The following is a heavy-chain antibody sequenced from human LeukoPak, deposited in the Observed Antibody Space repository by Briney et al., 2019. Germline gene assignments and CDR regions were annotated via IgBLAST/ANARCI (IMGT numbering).Heavy chain of an antibody. D-gene: IGHD4-23*01. CDR1: GGTFSSYA. CDR2: INPNSGGT. J-gene: IGHJ4*02. Sequence: ASVKVSCKASGGTFSSYAISWVRQAPGQGLEWMGWINPNSGGTNYAQKFQGRVTMTRDTSISTAYMELSRLRSDDTAVYYCARDYGNSGVDYWGQGTLVTVSS. CDR3: ARDYGNSGVDY. V-gene: IGHV1-2*02.